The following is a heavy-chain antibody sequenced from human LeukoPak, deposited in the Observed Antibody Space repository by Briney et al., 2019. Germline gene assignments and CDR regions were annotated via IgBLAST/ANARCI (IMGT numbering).Heavy chain of an antibody. J-gene: IGHJ5*02. D-gene: IGHD6-13*01. CDR2: INHSGST. V-gene: IGHV4-34*01. CDR1: GGSFSGYY. CDR3: ARLAMAAAEDNWFDP. Sequence: PSETLSLTCAVYGGSFSGYYWSWIRQPPGKGLEWIGEINHSGSTNYNPSLKSRVTISVDTSKNQFSLKLSSVTAADTAVYYCARLAMAAAEDNWFDPWGQGTLVTVSS.